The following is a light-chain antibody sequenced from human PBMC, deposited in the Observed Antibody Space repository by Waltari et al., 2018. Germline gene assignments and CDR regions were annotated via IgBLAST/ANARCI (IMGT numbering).Light chain of an antibody. Sequence: QSALTQPPSASGSPGQSVTISCTGTSSDIGAYDYVSWYQQRPGKAPKLMIFEVNKWPPGVLIRFSGSKSGNTASLTIFGLRPEDEADYYCSSYAGTNNLVVFGGGTKLTVL. J-gene: IGLJ2*01. CDR2: EVN. V-gene: IGLV2-8*01. CDR1: SSDIGAYDY. CDR3: SSYAGTNNLVV.